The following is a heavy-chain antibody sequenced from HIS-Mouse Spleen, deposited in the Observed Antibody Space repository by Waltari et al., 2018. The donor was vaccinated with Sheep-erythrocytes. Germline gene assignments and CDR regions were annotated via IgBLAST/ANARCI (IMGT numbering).Heavy chain of an antibody. Sequence: EVQLVQSGAEVNKPGESLTISCKGSGYRFTSYWIGWWRQMPGKGREWMWIIYPGDSDTRYSPSFQGQVTISADKSISTAYLQWSSLKASDTAMYYCARSSGGVRGVMTPWGQGTLVTVSS. V-gene: IGHV5-51*03. J-gene: IGHJ5*02. CDR1: GYRFTSYW. D-gene: IGHD3-10*01. CDR2: IYPGDSDT. CDR3: ARSSGGVRGVMTP.